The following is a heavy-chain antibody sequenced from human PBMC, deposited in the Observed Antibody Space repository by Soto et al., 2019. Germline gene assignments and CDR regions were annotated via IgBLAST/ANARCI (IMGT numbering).Heavy chain of an antibody. CDR2: IYSGGST. D-gene: IGHD2-15*01. CDR3: ARDGLNCSGGRCFVVPMDV. Sequence: EVPLVESGGGLVQPGGSLRLSCAASGFTVSSKYMSWVRQAPGRGLEWVSLIYSGGSTSYADSVKGRFTISRYNSKITLYLEMNSLRDEDTAVYYCARDGLNCSGGRCFVVPMDVWGKGTTVTVSS. CDR1: GFTVSSKY. J-gene: IGHJ6*03. V-gene: IGHV3-66*01.